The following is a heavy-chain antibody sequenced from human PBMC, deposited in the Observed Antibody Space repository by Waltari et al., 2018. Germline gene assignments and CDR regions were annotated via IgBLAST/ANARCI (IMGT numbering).Heavy chain of an antibody. CDR3: VRGGSNGVVRPLDY. Sequence: EVQLVESGGGLVQPGGSLRLSCVASGFTFSMHWMYWVCPGPGKGLGWFSRNKNDVMSTDYADSVKGRFTISRDNAKNTLYLQRGRLRAEDTGVYSCVRGGSNGVVRPLDYWGQGTLVTVS. CDR2: NKNDVMST. J-gene: IGHJ4*02. CDR1: GFTFSMHW. D-gene: IGHD3-3*01. V-gene: IGHV3-74*01.